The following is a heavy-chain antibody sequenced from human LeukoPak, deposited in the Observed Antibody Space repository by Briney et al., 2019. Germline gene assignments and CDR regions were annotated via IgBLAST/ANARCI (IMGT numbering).Heavy chain of an antibody. D-gene: IGHD3-22*01. V-gene: IGHV4-59*08. CDR3: ARGGLSSGYFY. J-gene: IGHJ4*02. CDR1: GGSISSYY. Sequence: SETLSLTCTVSGGSISSYYWSWIRQPPGKGLEWIGYIYYSGSTNYNPSLKSRVTISVDTSKNQFSLKLSSVTAADTAVYYCARGGLSSGYFYWGQGTLVTVSS. CDR2: IYYSGST.